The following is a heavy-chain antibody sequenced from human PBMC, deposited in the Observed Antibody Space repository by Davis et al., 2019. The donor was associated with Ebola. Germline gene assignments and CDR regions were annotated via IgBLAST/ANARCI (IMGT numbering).Heavy chain of an antibody. CDR1: GFTFSSYD. J-gene: IGHJ4*02. D-gene: IGHD4-11*01. CDR2: ISGDGSIT. Sequence: GESLKISCAASGFTFSSYDMHWVRQATGKGLEWVSRISGDGSITTYADSVKGRFTISRDNTKNTLYLQMYSLRAEDTAVYYCARGERTVTTPLAYWGQGALVTVSS. CDR3: ARGERTVTTPLAY. V-gene: IGHV3-74*01.